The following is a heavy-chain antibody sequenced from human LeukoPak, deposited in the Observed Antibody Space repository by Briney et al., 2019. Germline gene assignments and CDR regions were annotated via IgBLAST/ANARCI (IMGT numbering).Heavy chain of an antibody. J-gene: IGHJ4*02. CDR1: GFTFSSYA. D-gene: IGHD6-6*01. V-gene: IGHV3-64*01. CDR3: ARDGMAARPFDY. CDR2: ISSNGGST. Sequence: GGSLRLSCAASGFTFSSYAMHWVRQAPGKGLEYVSAISSNGGSTYYANSVKGRFTISRDNSKHTLYLQMGSLRAEDMAVYYCARDGMAARPFDYWGQGTLVTVSS.